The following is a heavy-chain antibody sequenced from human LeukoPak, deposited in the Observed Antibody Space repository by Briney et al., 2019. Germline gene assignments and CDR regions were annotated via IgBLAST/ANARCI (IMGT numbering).Heavy chain of an antibody. Sequence: PGGSLRLSCAVSGFTVRSHSMAWVRQAPGKGLEWVSVLDTGGATHYADSVKGRFTISRDNAKNTLYLQMNSLRAEDTAVYYCARARGLGYGDDVRWFDPWGQGTLVTVSS. D-gene: IGHD4-17*01. CDR1: GFTVRSHS. CDR3: ARARGLGYGDDVRWFDP. CDR2: LDTGGAT. J-gene: IGHJ5*02. V-gene: IGHV3-53*01.